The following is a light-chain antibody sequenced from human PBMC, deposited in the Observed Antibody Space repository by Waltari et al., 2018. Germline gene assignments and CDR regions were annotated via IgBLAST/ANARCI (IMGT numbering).Light chain of an antibody. CDR2: DVS. CDR1: SSDSGAYNY. CDR3: SSFTSSTTGI. V-gene: IGLV2-14*03. J-gene: IGLJ2*01. Sequence: SALTQPDSVSGSPGQSITISCSGVSSDSGAYNYVSWYRRHPGEAPKVIIYDVSNRPSGVSSRFSGSKSGSTAALTISGLQPEDEAVYYCSSFTSSTTGIFGGGTKLTVL.